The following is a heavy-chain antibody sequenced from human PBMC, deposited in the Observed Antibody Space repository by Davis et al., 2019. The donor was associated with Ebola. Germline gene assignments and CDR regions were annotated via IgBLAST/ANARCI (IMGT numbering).Heavy chain of an antibody. CDR1: GYSFTSYW. D-gene: IGHD6-6*01. J-gene: IGHJ6*03. V-gene: IGHV5-51*01. CDR2: IYPGDSDT. Sequence: GESLKISCKGSGYSFTSYWIGWVRQMPGKGLEWMGIIYPGDSDTRYSPSFQGQVTISADKSISTAYLQWSSLKASDTAMYYCARQGDSSSSRYYYYMDVWGKGTTVTVSS. CDR3: ARQGDSSSSRYYYYMDV.